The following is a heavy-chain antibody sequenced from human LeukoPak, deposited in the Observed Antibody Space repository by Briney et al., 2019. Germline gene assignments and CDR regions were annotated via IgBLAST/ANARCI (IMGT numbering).Heavy chain of an antibody. CDR3: AKGPVSGSRFPFDY. V-gene: IGHV3-30*18. D-gene: IGHD1-26*01. CDR2: ISDDGGNK. CDR1: GFTFSSYD. J-gene: IGHJ4*02. Sequence: PGGSLRLSCAASGFTFSSYDIHWVRQAPGKGLEWVAVISDDGGNKNYADSVKGRITISRDISKNTVYLQMNSLRAEDTAVYYCAKGPVSGSRFPFDYWGQGTLVTVSS.